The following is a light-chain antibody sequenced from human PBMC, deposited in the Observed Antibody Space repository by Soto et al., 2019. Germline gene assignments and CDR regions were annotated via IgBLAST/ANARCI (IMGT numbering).Light chain of an antibody. Sequence: QSALNQPASVSGSPGQSITLSCTGTSSDVGGYNYVSWYQQHPGKAPKLMIYDVSNRPSGVSDRFSGSKSGNTASLSISGLQAEDEADYYCTSYAINRDVLFGGGTKLTVL. CDR2: DVS. J-gene: IGLJ2*01. CDR1: SSDVGGYNY. CDR3: TSYAINRDVL. V-gene: IGLV2-14*01.